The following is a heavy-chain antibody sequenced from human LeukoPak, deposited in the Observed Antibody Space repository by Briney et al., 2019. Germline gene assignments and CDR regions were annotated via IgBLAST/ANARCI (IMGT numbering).Heavy chain of an antibody. Sequence: PSETLSLTCTVSGYSISSGYYWGWIRQPPGKGLEWIGSIYHSGSTYYNPSLKSRVTISVDTSKNQFSLKLSSVTAADTAVYYCARVWCTNGVCYGFDYWGQGTLVTVSS. D-gene: IGHD2-8*01. CDR3: ARVWCTNGVCYGFDY. CDR2: IYHSGST. V-gene: IGHV4-38-2*02. CDR1: GYSISSGYY. J-gene: IGHJ4*02.